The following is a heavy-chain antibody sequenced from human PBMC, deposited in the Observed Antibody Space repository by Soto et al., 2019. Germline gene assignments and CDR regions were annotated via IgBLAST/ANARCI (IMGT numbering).Heavy chain of an antibody. CDR1: GGSVSSGNYY. Sequence: PSETLSLTCTVSGGSVSSGNYYWSWIRQSPVKGLERIGYIFYSGSTNYNPSLKSRVTISVDTSKNQFSLKLRSVTAADTAVYYCARDVTTSGRHPPESTWRQGTLVTVSS. J-gene: IGHJ5*02. D-gene: IGHD5-12*01. CDR3: ARDVTTSGRHPPEST. CDR2: IFYSGST. V-gene: IGHV4-61*01.